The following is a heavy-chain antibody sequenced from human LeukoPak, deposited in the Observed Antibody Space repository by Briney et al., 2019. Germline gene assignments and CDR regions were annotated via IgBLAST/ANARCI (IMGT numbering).Heavy chain of an antibody. J-gene: IGHJ4*02. V-gene: IGHV1-2*06. CDR1: GGTFSSYA. D-gene: IGHD3-3*01. CDR3: ATAADFWSGYYFDY. CDR2: INPNSGGT. Sequence: ASVKVSCKASGGTFSSYAISWVRQAPGQGLEWMGRINPNSGGTNCAQKFQGRVTMTRDTSISTAYMELSSLRSEDTAVYYCATAADFWSGYYFDYWGQGTLVTVSS.